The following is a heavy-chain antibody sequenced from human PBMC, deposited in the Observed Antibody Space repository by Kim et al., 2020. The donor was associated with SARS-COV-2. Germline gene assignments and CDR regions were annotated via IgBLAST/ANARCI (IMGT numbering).Heavy chain of an antibody. CDR2: IIPIFGTA. Sequence: SVKVSCKASGGTFSSYAISWVRQAPGQGLEWMGGIIPIFGTANYAQKFQGRVTITADESTSTAYMELSSLRAEDTAVYYCASPSEGGYDLGAAFDIWGQGTMVTVSS. J-gene: IGHJ3*02. CDR3: ASPSEGGYDLGAAFDI. D-gene: IGHD5-12*01. CDR1: GGTFSSYA. V-gene: IGHV1-69*13.